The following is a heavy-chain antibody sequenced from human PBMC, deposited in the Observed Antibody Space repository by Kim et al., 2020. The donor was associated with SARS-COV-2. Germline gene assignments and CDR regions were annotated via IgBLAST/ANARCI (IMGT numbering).Heavy chain of an antibody. CDR2: IYHSGST. D-gene: IGHD6-13*01. CDR1: GGSISSSNW. Sequence: SETLSLTCAVSGGSISSSNWWSWVRQPPGKGLEWIGEIYHSGSTNYNPSLKSRVTISVDKSKNQFSLKLSSVTAADTAVYYCAREDSSSSYYYGMDVWGQGTTVTVSS. CDR3: AREDSSSSYYYGMDV. V-gene: IGHV4-4*02. J-gene: IGHJ6*02.